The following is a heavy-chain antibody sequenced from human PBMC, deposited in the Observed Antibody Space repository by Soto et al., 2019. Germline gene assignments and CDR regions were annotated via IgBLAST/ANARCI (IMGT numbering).Heavy chain of an antibody. CDR3: ARRLTEYRNNWFDP. Sequence: SETLSLTCTVSGGSISSGDYYWSWIRQPPGKGLEWIGYIYYSGSTYYNPSLKSRVTISVDTSKNQFSLKLSSVTAADTAVYYCARRLTEYRNNWFDPWGQGTLVTVSS. J-gene: IGHJ5*02. CDR2: IYYSGST. V-gene: IGHV4-30-4*01. D-gene: IGHD2-2*01. CDR1: GGSISSGDYY.